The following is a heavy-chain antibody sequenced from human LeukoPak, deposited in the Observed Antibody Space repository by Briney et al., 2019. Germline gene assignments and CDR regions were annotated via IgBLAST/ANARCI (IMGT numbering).Heavy chain of an antibody. V-gene: IGHV1-2*02. Sequence: GASVKVSCKASGYTFTGYYMHWVRQAPGQGLEWMGWINPNSGGTNYAQKFQGRVTMTRDTSTSTVYMELSSLRSEDTAVYYCARTPWFPPLLNFDYWGQGTLVTVSS. J-gene: IGHJ4*02. CDR2: INPNSGGT. D-gene: IGHD2-21*02. CDR3: ARTPWFPPLLNFDY. CDR1: GYTFTGYY.